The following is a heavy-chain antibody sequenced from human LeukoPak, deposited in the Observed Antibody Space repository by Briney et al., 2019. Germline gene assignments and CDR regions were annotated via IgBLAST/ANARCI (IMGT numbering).Heavy chain of an antibody. J-gene: IGHJ3*02. Sequence: SETLSLTCTVSGGSISSYYWSWIRRPPGKGLEWIGYIYYSGSTNYNPSLKSRVTISVDTSKNQFSLKLSSVTAADTAVYYCARVYNWTAFLMYAFDIWGQGTMVTVSS. V-gene: IGHV4-59*01. CDR1: GGSISSYY. D-gene: IGHD1-1*01. CDR3: ARVYNWTAFLMYAFDI. CDR2: IYYSGST.